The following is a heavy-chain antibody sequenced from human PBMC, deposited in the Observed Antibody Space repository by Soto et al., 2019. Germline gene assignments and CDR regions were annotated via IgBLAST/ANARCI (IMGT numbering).Heavy chain of an antibody. J-gene: IGHJ3*02. CDR1: GGSISSYY. CDR2: IYYSGST. V-gene: IGHV4-59*01. CDR3: ARDPWQLVRSNAFDI. D-gene: IGHD6-6*01. Sequence: SETLSLTCTVSGGSISSYYWSWIRQPPGKGLEWIGYIYYSGSTNYNPSLKSRVTISVDTSKNQFSLKLSSVTAADTAVYYCARDPWQLVRSNAFDIWGQGTMVTVSS.